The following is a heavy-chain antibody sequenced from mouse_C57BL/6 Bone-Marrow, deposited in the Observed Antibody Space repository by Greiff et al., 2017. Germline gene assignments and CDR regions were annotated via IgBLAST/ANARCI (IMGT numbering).Heavy chain of an antibody. V-gene: IGHV5-4*01. CDR1: GFTFSSYA. J-gene: IGHJ3*01. D-gene: IGHD2-4*01. Sequence: EVQLMESGGGLVKPGGSLKLSCAASGFTFSSYALSWVRQTPEKRLEWVATISDGGSYTYYPDNVKGRFTISRDNAKNNLYLQMSHLKSEDTAMYYCARDEGLRPWFAYWGQGTLVTVSA. CDR2: ISDGGSYT. CDR3: ARDEGLRPWFAY.